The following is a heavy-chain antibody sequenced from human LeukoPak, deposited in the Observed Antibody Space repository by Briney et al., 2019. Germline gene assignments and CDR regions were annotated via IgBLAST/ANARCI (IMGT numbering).Heavy chain of an antibody. V-gene: IGHV3-21*01. D-gene: IGHD5-18*01. CDR3: ARLTGVVNAFDY. CDR2: ISSGSSDI. CDR1: GFXFSSYT. J-gene: IGHJ4*02. Sequence: GGSLRLSCAASGFXFSSYTMTWVRQAPGKGQEWVSSISSGSSDISYADSVKGRFTISRDNAKYSLYLQMNSLRAEDTAVYYCARLTGVVNAFDYWGQGTLVTVSS.